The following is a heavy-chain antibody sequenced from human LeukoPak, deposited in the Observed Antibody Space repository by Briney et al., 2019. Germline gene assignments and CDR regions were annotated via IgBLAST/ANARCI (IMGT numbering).Heavy chain of an antibody. D-gene: IGHD6-13*01. CDR2: INPSGGST. CDR3: VQIAAAGTGDY. V-gene: IGHV1-46*01. Sequence: ASVKVSCKASGYTFTSYYMHWVRQAPGQGLEWMGIINPSGGSTSYAQKFQGRVTMTRDTSTSTVYMELSSLRSEDTAVYYCVQIAAAGTGDYWGQGTLVTVSS. CDR1: GYTFTSYY. J-gene: IGHJ4*02.